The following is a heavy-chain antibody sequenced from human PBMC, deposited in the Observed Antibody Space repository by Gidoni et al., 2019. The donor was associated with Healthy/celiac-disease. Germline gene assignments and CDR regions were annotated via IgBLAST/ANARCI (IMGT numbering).Heavy chain of an antibody. CDR1: GFTFSNAW. V-gene: IGHV3-15*01. J-gene: IGHJ4*02. CDR3: TTRETYYDFWSGYRDLDY. Sequence: EVQLVESGGGLVKPGGSLRRSCAASGFTFSNAWMSWVRQAPGKGLEWVGRIKSKTDGGTTDYAAPVKGRFTISRDDSKNTLYLQMNSLKTEDTAVYYCTTRETYYDFWSGYRDLDYWGQGTLVTVSS. CDR2: IKSKTDGGTT. D-gene: IGHD3-3*01.